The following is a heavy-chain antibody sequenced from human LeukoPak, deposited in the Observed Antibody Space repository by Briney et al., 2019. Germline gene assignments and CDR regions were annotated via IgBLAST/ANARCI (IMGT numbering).Heavy chain of an antibody. CDR2: INPSGGST. CDR1: GSTFTSND. CDR3: ARFASLYSRSWYYAFDI. J-gene: IGHJ3*02. D-gene: IGHD6-13*01. V-gene: IGHV1-46*01. Sequence: GASVKVSCKASGSTFTSNDIHWVRQAPGQGLEWMGIINPSGGSTSYAQKFQGRVTMTRDTSTSTVYMELSSLRSEDTAVYYCARFASLYSRSWYYAFDIWGQGTMVTVSS.